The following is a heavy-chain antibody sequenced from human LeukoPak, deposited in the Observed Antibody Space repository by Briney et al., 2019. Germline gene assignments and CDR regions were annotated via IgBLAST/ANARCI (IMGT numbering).Heavy chain of an antibody. V-gene: IGHV1-8*01. CDR2: MNPNSGNT. CDR3: ARDTAVSVSAIERYYYYMDV. J-gene: IGHJ6*03. D-gene: IGHD5/OR15-5a*01. CDR1: GYTFTSYD. Sequence: ASVKVSCKASGYTFTSYDINWVRQATGQGLEWMGWMNPNSGNTGYAQKFQGRVTMTRNTSISTAYMELSSLRSEDTAVYYCARDTAVSVSAIERYYYYMDVWGKGTTVTVSS.